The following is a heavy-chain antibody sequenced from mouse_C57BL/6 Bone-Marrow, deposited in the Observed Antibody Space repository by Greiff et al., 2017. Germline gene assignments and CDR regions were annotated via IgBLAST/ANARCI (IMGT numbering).Heavy chain of an antibody. Sequence: QVQLKESGAELVRPGTSVKVSCKASGYAFTNYLIEWVKQRPGQGLEWIGVINPGSGGTNYNEKFKGKATLTADKSSSTAYMQLSSLTSEDSAVYFCAREGYKGDYWGQGTTLTVSS. CDR1: GYAFTNYL. CDR2: INPGSGGT. J-gene: IGHJ2*01. V-gene: IGHV1-54*01. CDR3: AREGYKGDY. D-gene: IGHD3-1*01.